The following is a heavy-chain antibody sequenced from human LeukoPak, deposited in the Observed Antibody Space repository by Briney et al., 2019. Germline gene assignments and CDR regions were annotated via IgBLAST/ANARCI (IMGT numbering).Heavy chain of an antibody. Sequence: PGGSLRLSCAASGFTFSSYAMSWVRQAPGKGPEWVSTISGSSGSTYSADSVKGRFTISDDNSKNTLYLQMHSLRAEDTAVYYCAKDRGPGPWGAFDYWGQGTLVTVSS. J-gene: IGHJ4*02. CDR3: AKDRGPGPWGAFDY. CDR1: GFTFSSYA. D-gene: IGHD3-16*01. CDR2: ISGSSGST. V-gene: IGHV3-23*01.